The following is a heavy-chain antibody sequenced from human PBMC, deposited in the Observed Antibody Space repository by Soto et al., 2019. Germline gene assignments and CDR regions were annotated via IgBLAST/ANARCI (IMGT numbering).Heavy chain of an antibody. CDR1: GFSLSTTGRG. CDR3: AHRGYGDYPRDNWFDP. V-gene: IGHV2-5*01. CDR2: IYWNDDK. Sequence: QITLKESGPTLVKPTQALTLTCSFSGFSLSTTGRGVGWVRQPPGKALDWLAAIYWNDDKRFRPSLKSRLTITKDTSKNQVVLTTTNMDPVATATYYCAHRGYGDYPRDNWFDPWGQGTLVTVSA. D-gene: IGHD4-17*01. J-gene: IGHJ5*02.